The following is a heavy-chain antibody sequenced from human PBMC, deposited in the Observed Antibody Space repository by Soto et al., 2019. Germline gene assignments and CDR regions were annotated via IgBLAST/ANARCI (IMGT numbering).Heavy chain of an antibody. CDR1: GFTFSSYA. V-gene: IGHV3-7*01. CDR3: AKYTSADDY. Sequence: GGSLRLSCAASGFTFSSYAMSWVRQAPGKGLEWVANISQDGSKRYYVDSVRGRFTISRDNAKNSLYLEMNSLSAEDTAVYYCAKYTSADDYWGQGTLVTVSS. CDR2: ISQDGSKR. D-gene: IGHD3-10*01. J-gene: IGHJ4*02.